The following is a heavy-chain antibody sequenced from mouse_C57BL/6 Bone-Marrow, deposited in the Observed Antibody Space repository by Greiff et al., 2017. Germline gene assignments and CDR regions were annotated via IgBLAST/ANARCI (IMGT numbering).Heavy chain of an antibody. CDR3: ARSGGNYPFDY. D-gene: IGHD2-1*01. CDR1: GYTFTSYW. J-gene: IGHJ2*01. V-gene: IGHV1-64*01. Sequence: QVQLKQPGAELVKPGASVKLSCKASGYTFTSYWMHWVKQRPGQGLEWIGMIHPNSGSTNYNEKFKSKATLTVDTSSSTAYMQLSSLTSEDSAVYYCARSGGNYPFDYWGQGTTLTVSS. CDR2: IHPNSGST.